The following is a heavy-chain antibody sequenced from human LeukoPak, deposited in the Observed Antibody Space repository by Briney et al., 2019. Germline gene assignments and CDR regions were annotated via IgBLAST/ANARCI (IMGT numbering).Heavy chain of an antibody. CDR3: ARAYGSGSYYPFDP. Sequence: SETLSLTCTVSGGSISSSSYYWVWIRQPPGKGLEWIGSIYYGGSTYYNPSLKSRVTISVDTSKNHFSLRLTSVTAADTAVYYCARAYGSGSYYPFDPWDQGTLVTVSS. CDR2: IYYGGST. V-gene: IGHV4-39*02. CDR1: GGSISSSSYY. D-gene: IGHD3-10*01. J-gene: IGHJ5*02.